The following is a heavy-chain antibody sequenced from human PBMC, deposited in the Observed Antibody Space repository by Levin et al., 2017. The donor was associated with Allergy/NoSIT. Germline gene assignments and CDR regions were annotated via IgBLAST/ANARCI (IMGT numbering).Heavy chain of an antibody. J-gene: IGHJ5*02. V-gene: IGHV3-23*01. D-gene: IGHD4-17*01. CDR2: ISAGGGST. CDR1: GFTFSSFA. CDR3: AKGHDDSLLVWFDP. Sequence: GESLKISCAASGFTFSSFAMNWVRQAPGKGLEWVSGISAGGGSTYYADSVTGRFTVSRDNSKNTVYLQMNSLRGEDTALYYCAKGHDDSLLVWFDPWGQGTLVTVSS.